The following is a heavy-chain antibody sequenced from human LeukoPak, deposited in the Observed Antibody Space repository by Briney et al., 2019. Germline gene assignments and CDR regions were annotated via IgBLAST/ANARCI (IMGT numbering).Heavy chain of an antibody. CDR2: ISGGGSDT. CDR3: ARDLGGCGDRFCSYYFDH. Sequence: GGSLRLSCAVSGFTFSGHGMHWVRQVPGKGLEWVASISGGGSDTYNEDAVKGRFTISRDNYKSTLSLQMDSLRVEDTALYYCARDLGGCGDRFCSYYFDHWGQGIQVTVSS. J-gene: IGHJ4*02. V-gene: IGHV3-23*02. CDR1: GFTFSGHG. D-gene: IGHD2-21*02.